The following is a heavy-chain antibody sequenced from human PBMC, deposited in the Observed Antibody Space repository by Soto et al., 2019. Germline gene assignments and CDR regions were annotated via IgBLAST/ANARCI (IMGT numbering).Heavy chain of an antibody. CDR3: AREPNSFDY. CDR1: GYTFTSYG. Sequence: QVQLVQSGAEVKKPGASVKVSCKASGYTFTSYGISWGRQAPGQGREWMGWISAYNGNTKYAQKLHGRVTSTTDTPTSTADMELRSLRAADTATYYCAREPNSFDYWGQGTLVTVSS. J-gene: IGHJ4*02. CDR2: ISAYNGNT. V-gene: IGHV1-18*01.